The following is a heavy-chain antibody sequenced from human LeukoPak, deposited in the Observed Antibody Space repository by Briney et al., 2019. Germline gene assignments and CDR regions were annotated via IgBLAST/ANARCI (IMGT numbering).Heavy chain of an antibody. D-gene: IGHD1-26*01. CDR1: GGSFSGYY. Sequence: PSETLSLTCAVYGGSFSGYYWSWVRQAPGKGLEWVSAISGSGGSTYYADSVKGRFTISRDNAQNSLYLQMNSLRAEDTAVYYCARVPGSYYFDYWGQGILVTVSS. CDR3: ARVPGSYYFDY. J-gene: IGHJ4*02. CDR2: ISGSGGST. V-gene: IGHV3-23*01.